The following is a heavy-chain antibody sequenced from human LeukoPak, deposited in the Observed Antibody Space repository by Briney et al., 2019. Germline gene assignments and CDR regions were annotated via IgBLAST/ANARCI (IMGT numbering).Heavy chain of an antibody. D-gene: IGHD2-21*02. J-gene: IGHJ4*02. CDR2: ISSDGSST. Sequence: PGGSLRLSCGSFGFTFHSHWMHWVRQPPGKGLVWVSRISSDGSSTSYADSVKGRFTISRDNAKNTLYLQMNSLRAEDTAVYYCARDLGGVTDYWGQGTLVTVSS. V-gene: IGHV3-74*01. CDR3: ARDLGGVTDY. CDR1: GFTFHSHW.